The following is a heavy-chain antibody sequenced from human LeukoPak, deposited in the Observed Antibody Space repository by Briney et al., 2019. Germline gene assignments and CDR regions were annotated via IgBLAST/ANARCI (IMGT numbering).Heavy chain of an antibody. CDR3: ASRLSLYSSVWYGAFDI. J-gene: IGHJ3*02. CDR1: GFTFSSYA. CDR2: ISYDGSNK. D-gene: IGHD6-19*01. Sequence: SGRSLRLSCAASGFTFSSYAVHWVRQAPGKGLEWVAVISYDGSNKYYADSVKGRFTISRDNAKNSLYLQMNSLRAEDTAVYYCASRLSLYSSVWYGAFDIWGQGTMVTVSS. V-gene: IGHV3-30-3*01.